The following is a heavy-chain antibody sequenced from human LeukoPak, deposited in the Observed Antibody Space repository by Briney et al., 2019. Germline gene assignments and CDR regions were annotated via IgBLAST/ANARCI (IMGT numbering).Heavy chain of an antibody. J-gene: IGHJ6*02. CDR2: ITSSAGDT. CDR1: AFTFSSYS. D-gene: IGHD1-26*01. V-gene: IGHV3-23*01. Sequence: QTGGSLRLSCAAGAFTFSSYSMTWVRQAPGKGLEWGSGITSSAGDTTYADSVKGRFTISRDNSKNTLYLQINSLRAEDTAVYYCAKVGDGSKHYYFGLDVWGQGTTVTVSS. CDR3: AKVGDGSKHYYFGLDV.